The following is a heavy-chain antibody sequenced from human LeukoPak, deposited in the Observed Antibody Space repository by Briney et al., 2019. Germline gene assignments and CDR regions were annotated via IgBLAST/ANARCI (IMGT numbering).Heavy chain of an antibody. CDR2: IYYSGST. Sequence: SETLSLTCTVSGGSINYYYWSWIRQPPGKGLEWIGYIYYSGSTYYNPSLKGRVTISVDTSKNQFSLKLSSVTAADTAVYYCARGSGSYYYGMDVWGQGTTVTVSS. J-gene: IGHJ6*02. V-gene: IGHV4-59*01. CDR3: ARGSGSYYYGMDV. CDR1: GGSINYYY. D-gene: IGHD3-10*01.